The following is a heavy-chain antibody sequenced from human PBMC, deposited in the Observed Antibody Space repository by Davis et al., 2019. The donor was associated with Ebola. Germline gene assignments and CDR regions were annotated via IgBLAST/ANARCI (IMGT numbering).Heavy chain of an antibody. V-gene: IGHV1-2*06. D-gene: IGHD2-21*01. CDR1: GYTFTGYY. Sequence: AASVKVSCKASGYTFTGYYIDWVRQAPGQGLEWMGRINPYNGGTNYAQKFQGRVTMTRDTSVTTADMELSSLRSDDTAVYYCARESYSYGMDVWGQGTTVTVSS. J-gene: IGHJ6*02. CDR3: ARESYSYGMDV. CDR2: INPYNGGT.